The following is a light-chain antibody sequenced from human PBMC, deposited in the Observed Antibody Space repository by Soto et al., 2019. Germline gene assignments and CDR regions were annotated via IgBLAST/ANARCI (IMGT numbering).Light chain of an antibody. CDR2: GAS. Sequence: DIQMTQSPSSVSASIGDTVTITCRASQDISTLLAWYQQKPGKAPKLLIYGASTLESGVPSRFSGSGSGTDFTLTISSLQPEDFATYFCQRADSFPLTGGGGTKVEMK. J-gene: IGKJ4*02. CDR3: QRADSFPLT. V-gene: IGKV1D-12*01. CDR1: QDISTL.